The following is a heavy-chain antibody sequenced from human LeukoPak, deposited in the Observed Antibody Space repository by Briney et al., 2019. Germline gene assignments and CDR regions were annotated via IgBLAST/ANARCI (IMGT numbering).Heavy chain of an antibody. CDR1: GGSISSGGYY. CDR2: IYHSGST. J-gene: IGHJ6*03. CDR3: AGGGGSSSHYMDV. D-gene: IGHD6-13*01. V-gene: IGHV4-30-2*01. Sequence: PSETLSLTCTVSGGSISSGGYYWSWIRQPPGKGLEWIGYIYHSGSTYYNPSLKSRVTISVDRSKNQFSLKLSSVTAADTAVYYCAGGGGSSSHYMDVWGKGTTVTVSS.